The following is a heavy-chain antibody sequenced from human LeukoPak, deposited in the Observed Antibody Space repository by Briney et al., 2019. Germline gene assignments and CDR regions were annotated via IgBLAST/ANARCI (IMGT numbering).Heavy chain of an antibody. D-gene: IGHD3-3*01. CDR2: IGSDDRT. V-gene: IGHV3-74*01. J-gene: IGHJ4*02. Sequence: GGSLRLSCAASGFTFSTYSMHWVRQAPGKGLEWVSGIGSDDRTHYAESVKGRFAISRGMDESTLFLQMNSLRAEDTAVYYCARVQGVGRPLRREGYYFDYWGQGTLVTVSS. CDR1: GFTFSTYS. CDR3: ARVQGVGRPLRREGYYFDY.